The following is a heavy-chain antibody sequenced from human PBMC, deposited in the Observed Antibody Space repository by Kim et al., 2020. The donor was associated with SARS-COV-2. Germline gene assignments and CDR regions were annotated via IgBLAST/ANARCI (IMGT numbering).Heavy chain of an antibody. D-gene: IGHD2-15*01. Sequence: GGSLRLSCAASGFTFSSYAMRWVRQAPGKGLEWVSAITGGSGARTYYADSEKGRIAISRDNSKNTLHLQMNSLRAEETADYYCAEAESSSVGYCGQGTL. CDR3: AEAESSSVGY. V-gene: IGHV3-23*01. CDR1: GFTFSSYA. CDR2: ITGGSGART. J-gene: IGHJ4*02.